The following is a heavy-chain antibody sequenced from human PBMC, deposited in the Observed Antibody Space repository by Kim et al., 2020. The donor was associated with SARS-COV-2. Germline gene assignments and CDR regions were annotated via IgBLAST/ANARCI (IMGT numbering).Heavy chain of an antibody. CDR2: ISSSSSST. J-gene: IGHJ6*01. D-gene: IGHD3-16*01. Sequence: GGSLRLSCAASGFTFSDYYMSWIRQAPGKGLEWVSYISSSSSSTNSADSVKGRFTISRDNAKNSLYLQMNSLRAVDTAVYYFASVVFDYVWGSVRDYYD. V-gene: IGHV3-11*03. CDR1: GFTFSDYY. CDR3: ASVVFDYVWGSVRDYYD.